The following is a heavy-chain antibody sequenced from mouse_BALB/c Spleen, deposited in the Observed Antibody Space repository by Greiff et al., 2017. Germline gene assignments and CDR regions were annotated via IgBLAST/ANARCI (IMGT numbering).Heavy chain of an antibody. V-gene: IGHV5-6-3*01. CDR3: ASEVRRLYYAMDD. J-gene: IGHJ4*01. Sequence: EVQGVESGGGLVQPGGSLKLSCAASGFTFSSYGMSWVRQTPDKRLELVATINSNGGSTYYPDSVKGRFTIFRDNAKNTLYLQMSSLKSEDTAMYYCASEVRRLYYAMDDWGQGNSVTVSS. CDR2: INSNGGST. D-gene: IGHD2-14*01. CDR1: GFTFSSYG.